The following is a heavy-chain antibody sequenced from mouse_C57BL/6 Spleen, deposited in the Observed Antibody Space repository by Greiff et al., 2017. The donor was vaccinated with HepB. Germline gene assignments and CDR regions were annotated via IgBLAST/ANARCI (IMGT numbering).Heavy chain of an antibody. CDR1: GFTFSDYG. Sequence: VQLKESGGGLVKPGGSLKLSCAASGFTFSDYGMHWVRQAPEKGLEWVAYISSGSSTIYYADTVKGRCTISRDNANNTLFLQMTSLRSEDTAMYYCARTGGNYPYWYVDVWGTGTTVTVSS. D-gene: IGHD2-1*01. CDR3: ARTGGNYPYWYVDV. V-gene: IGHV5-17*01. J-gene: IGHJ1*03. CDR2: ISSGSSTI.